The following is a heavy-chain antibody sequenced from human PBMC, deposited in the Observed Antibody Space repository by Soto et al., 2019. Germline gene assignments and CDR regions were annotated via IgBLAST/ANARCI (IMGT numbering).Heavy chain of an antibody. CDR2: VFYTGST. V-gene: IGHV4-39*01. J-gene: IGHJ4*02. CDR1: GGSISSSKYY. CDR3: GRLDPAFSIDY. D-gene: IGHD2-2*03. Sequence: KTSETLSLTCTVSGGSISSSKYYWGWIRQAPGKGLEWIGSVFYTGSTYYSPSLKSRLTISVDTSKNQFSLILRSVSAADTAVYYCGRLDPAFSIDYWGQGSLVTVSS.